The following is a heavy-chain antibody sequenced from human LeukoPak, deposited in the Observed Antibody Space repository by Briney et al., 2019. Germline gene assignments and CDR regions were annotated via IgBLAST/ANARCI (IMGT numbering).Heavy chain of an antibody. CDR1: GYTFTSYG. D-gene: IGHD3-22*01. J-gene: IGHJ4*02. Sequence: ASVKVSCKASGYTFTSYGISWVRQAPGQGLEWMGWISAYNGNTNYAQKLQGRVTMTTDTSTSTAYMELRSLRSDDTAVYYCATTNYYDSSGYQDGLDYWGQGTLVTASS. CDR2: ISAYNGNT. CDR3: ATTNYYDSSGYQDGLDY. V-gene: IGHV1-18*01.